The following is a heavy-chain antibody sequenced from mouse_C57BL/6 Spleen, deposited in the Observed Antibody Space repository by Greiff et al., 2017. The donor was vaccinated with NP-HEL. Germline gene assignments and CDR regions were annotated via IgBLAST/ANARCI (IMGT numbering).Heavy chain of an antibody. V-gene: IGHV1-9*01. D-gene: IGHD1-1*01. Sequence: VQLQQSGAELMKPGASVKLSCKATGYTFTGYWIEWVKQRPGHGLEWIGEILPGSGSTNYNEKFKGKATFTADTSSNTAYMQLSSLTTEDSAIYYCARRAIFYYGSSHYAMDYWGQGTSVTVSS. CDR2: ILPGSGST. J-gene: IGHJ4*01. CDR1: GYTFTGYW. CDR3: ARRAIFYYGSSHYAMDY.